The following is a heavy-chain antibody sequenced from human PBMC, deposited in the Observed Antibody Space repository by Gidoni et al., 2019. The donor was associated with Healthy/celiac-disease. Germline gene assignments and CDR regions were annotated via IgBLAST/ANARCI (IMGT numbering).Heavy chain of an antibody. CDR3: ARGIHSIFGVVTSAFDI. CDR1: GYTFTSYG. Sequence: QVQLVQSGAEVKKPGASVKVSCKASGYTFTSYGISWVRQAPGQGLEWMGWISAYNGNTNDAQKLQGRVTMTTDTSTSTAYMELRSLRSDDTAVYYCARGIHSIFGVVTSAFDIWGQGTMVTVSS. CDR2: ISAYNGNT. D-gene: IGHD3-3*01. V-gene: IGHV1-18*01. J-gene: IGHJ3*02.